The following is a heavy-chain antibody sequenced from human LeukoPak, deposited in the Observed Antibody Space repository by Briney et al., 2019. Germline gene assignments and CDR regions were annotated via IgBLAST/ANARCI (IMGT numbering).Heavy chain of an antibody. CDR1: GFTFSNYA. CDR3: AQDVAAFLEWFTAGAF. V-gene: IGHV3-30*02. J-gene: IGHJ4*02. D-gene: IGHD3-3*01. Sequence: HPGGSLRLSCAASGFTFSNYAMNWVRQAPGKGLEWVAFIRYNGNDNYYADSVKGRFTISRDNSKNTLYLQMNTLRPEDTAMYYCAQDVAAFLEWFTAGAFWGQGTLVTVSS. CDR2: IRYNGNDN.